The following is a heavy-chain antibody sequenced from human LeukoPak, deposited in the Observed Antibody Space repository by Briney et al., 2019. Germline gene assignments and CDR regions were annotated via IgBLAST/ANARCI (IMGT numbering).Heavy chain of an antibody. J-gene: IGHJ6*02. CDR1: GFIFRNFA. Sequence: PGGSLRLSCVASGFIFRNFAMSWVRQAPGKGLEWVSAISSSGGGTYYADSVKGRFTITRDNSKNTLDLQITSLRAEDSAAYYCAKDLRPIVVLSSYYYYGMDVWGQGTTVTVPS. V-gene: IGHV3-23*01. CDR3: AKDLRPIVVLSSYYYYGMDV. CDR2: ISSSGGGT. D-gene: IGHD2/OR15-2a*01.